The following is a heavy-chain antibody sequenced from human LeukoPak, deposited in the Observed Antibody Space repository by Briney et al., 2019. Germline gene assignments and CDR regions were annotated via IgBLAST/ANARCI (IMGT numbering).Heavy chain of an antibody. CDR2: ISWNSGSI. Sequence: GGSLRLSCAASGFTFDDYAMHWVRQAPGKGLEWVSGISWNSGSIGYADSVKGRFTISRDNAKNSLYLQMNSLRAEDTAVYYCARDPGFASSTSCWDWFDPWGQGTLVTVSS. CDR3: ARDPGFASSTSCWDWFDP. J-gene: IGHJ5*02. D-gene: IGHD2-2*01. V-gene: IGHV3-9*01. CDR1: GFTFDDYA.